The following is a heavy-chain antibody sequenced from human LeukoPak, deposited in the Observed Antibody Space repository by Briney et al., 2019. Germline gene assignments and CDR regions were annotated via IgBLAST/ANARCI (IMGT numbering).Heavy chain of an antibody. J-gene: IGHJ4*02. CDR2: ISGSGGST. D-gene: IGHD3-3*01. Sequence: QAGGSLRLSCAASGLIFSSYAMSWVRQAPGKGLEWVSAISGSGGSTYYADSVKGRFTISRDNSKNTLYLQMNSLRAEDTAVYYCASGDYDFWSGYPKSKGYYFDRWGQGTLVTVSS. CDR3: ASGDYDFWSGYPKSKGYYFDR. CDR1: GLIFSSYA. V-gene: IGHV3-23*01.